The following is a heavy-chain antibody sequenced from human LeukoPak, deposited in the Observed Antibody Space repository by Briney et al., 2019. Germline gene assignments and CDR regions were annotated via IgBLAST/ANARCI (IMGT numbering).Heavy chain of an antibody. CDR2: ISAYNGNT. J-gene: IGHJ4*02. CDR1: GYTFTSYG. Sequence: GASVKVSCKASGYTFTSYGISWVRQAPGQGLEWMGWISAYNGNTNYAQKLQGRVTMTTDTSTSTAYMELRSLRSDDTAVYYCARVYNDYGDYGDFDYWGQGTLVTVSS. CDR3: ARVYNDYGDYGDFDY. D-gene: IGHD4-17*01. V-gene: IGHV1-18*01.